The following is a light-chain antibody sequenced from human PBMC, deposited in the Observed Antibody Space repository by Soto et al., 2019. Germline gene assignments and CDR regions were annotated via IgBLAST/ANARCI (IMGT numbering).Light chain of an antibody. CDR1: SSDVGGYNY. Sequence: QSVLAQPASVSGSPGQSITISCTGTSSDVGGYNYVSWYQQHPGKAPKLMIYDVSNPPSGVSNRFSCSKSGNTASLTISGLQAEDDADYYCSSYTSSSTLVFGTGTKVTVL. J-gene: IGLJ1*01. V-gene: IGLV2-14*01. CDR2: DVS. CDR3: SSYTSSSTLV.